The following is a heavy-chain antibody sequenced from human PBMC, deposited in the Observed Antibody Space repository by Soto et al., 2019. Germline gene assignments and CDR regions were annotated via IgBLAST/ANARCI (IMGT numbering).Heavy chain of an antibody. CDR2: ISYDGSNK. CDR1: GFTFSSYG. CDR3: AKDVDDFWSGYHRYFDY. D-gene: IGHD3-3*01. Sequence: PGGSLRLSCAASGFTFSSYGMHWVRQAPGKGLEWVAVISYDGSNKYYADSVKGRFTISRDNSKNTLYLQMNSLRAEDTAVYYCAKDVDDFWSGYHRYFDYWGQGTLVTVSS. J-gene: IGHJ4*02. V-gene: IGHV3-30*18.